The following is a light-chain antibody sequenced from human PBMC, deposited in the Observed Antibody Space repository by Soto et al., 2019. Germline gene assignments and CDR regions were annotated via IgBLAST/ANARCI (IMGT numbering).Light chain of an antibody. CDR2: DAS. V-gene: IGKV3-15*01. CDR1: QSVDSK. Sequence: EIVMTQSPATLSVSPEERATLSCRASQSVDSKLAWFQQKPGQAPRLLIYDASTRATGIPGRFSGSGSGTEYTLTISSLQSEDFAVYYCQQYIRWPLTFGGGTMVDIK. J-gene: IGKJ4*01. CDR3: QQYIRWPLT.